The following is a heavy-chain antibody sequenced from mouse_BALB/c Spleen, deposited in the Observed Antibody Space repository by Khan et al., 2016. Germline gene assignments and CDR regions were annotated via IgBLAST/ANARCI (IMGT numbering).Heavy chain of an antibody. V-gene: IGHV3-2*02. D-gene: IGHD3-1*01. CDR3: AEDLCWFAY. J-gene: IGHJ3*01. Sequence: EVQLQEPGPGLVKPSQSLSLTCTVNGYSITSDYAWNWIRQFPRHNLAWMSYLRSMGETRYNPSLKNRISFTRDTSTPQTFLRLTSVTTEDTATYYCAEDLCWFAYLGQGTLVTVSA. CDR1: GYSITSDYA. CDR2: LRSMGET.